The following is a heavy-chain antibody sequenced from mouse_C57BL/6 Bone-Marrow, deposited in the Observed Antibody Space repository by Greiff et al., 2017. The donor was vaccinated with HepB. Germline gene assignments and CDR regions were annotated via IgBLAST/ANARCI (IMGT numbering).Heavy chain of an antibody. J-gene: IGHJ4*01. Sequence: QVQLKESGPELVKPGASVKISCKASGYTFTDYYINWVKQRPGQGLEWIGWIFPGSGSTYYNEKFKGKATLTVDKSSSTAYMLLSSLTSEDSAVYFCARRGFYYGYDRNAMDYWGQGTSVTVSS. CDR2: IFPGSGST. D-gene: IGHD2-2*01. V-gene: IGHV1-75*01. CDR1: GYTFTDYY. CDR3: ARRGFYYGYDRNAMDY.